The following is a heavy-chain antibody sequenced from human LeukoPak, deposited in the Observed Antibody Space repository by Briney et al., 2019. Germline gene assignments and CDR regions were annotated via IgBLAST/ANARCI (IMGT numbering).Heavy chain of an antibody. V-gene: IGHV3-30*04. Sequence: GGSLRLSCAASGFTFSSYAMHWVRQAPGKGLEWVAVISYDGSNKYYADSVKGRFTIFRDNSKNSLYLQMNSLRAEDTAVYYCARVGAAAFHRQSWGQGTLVTVSS. CDR1: GFTFSSYA. J-gene: IGHJ4*02. D-gene: IGHD6-13*01. CDR3: ARVGAAAFHRQS. CDR2: ISYDGSNK.